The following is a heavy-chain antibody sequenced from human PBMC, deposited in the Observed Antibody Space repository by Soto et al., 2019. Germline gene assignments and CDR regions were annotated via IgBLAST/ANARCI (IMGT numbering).Heavy chain of an antibody. CDR2: INSDGSST. V-gene: IGHV3-74*01. D-gene: IGHD5-12*01. J-gene: IGHJ6*02. CDR1: GFTFSSYW. CDR3: ARVGMATTPLPPYYYYYYCMDV. Sequence: GGSLRLSCAASGFTFSSYWMHWVRQAPGKGLVWVSRINSDGSSTSYADSVKGRFTISRDNAKNTLYLQMNSLRAEDTAVYYCARVGMATTPLPPYYYYYYCMDVWGQGTTVTVSS.